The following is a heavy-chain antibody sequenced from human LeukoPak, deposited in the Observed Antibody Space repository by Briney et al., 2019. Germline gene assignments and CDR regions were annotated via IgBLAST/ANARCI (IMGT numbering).Heavy chain of an antibody. J-gene: IGHJ6*02. CDR1: GGIFSGYY. Sequence: PSETLSLTCSVYGGIFSGYYWSRIRQPPGKGLEWIGEINHRGSTKYNPSLTSRVSISVDTSKNQVSLKLSSVTAADTAVYYCARWYYYDSSGYYYRYYYYGLDVWGQGTTVTVSS. CDR3: ARWYYYDSSGYYYRYYYYGLDV. CDR2: INHRGST. D-gene: IGHD3-22*01. V-gene: IGHV4-34*01.